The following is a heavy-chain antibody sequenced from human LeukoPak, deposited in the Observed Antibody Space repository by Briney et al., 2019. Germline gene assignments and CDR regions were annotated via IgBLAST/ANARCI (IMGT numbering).Heavy chain of an antibody. Sequence: PGGSLRLSCAVSGITLSNYGMSWVRQAPGKGLEWVAGISDSGGRTNYADSVKGRFTISRDNPKNTLYLQMNSLRAEDTAVYYCARDPGDIVVVPAAIGAFDIWGQGTMVTVSS. D-gene: IGHD2-2*01. J-gene: IGHJ3*02. V-gene: IGHV3-23*01. CDR2: ISDSGGRT. CDR1: GITLSNYG. CDR3: ARDPGDIVVVPAAIGAFDI.